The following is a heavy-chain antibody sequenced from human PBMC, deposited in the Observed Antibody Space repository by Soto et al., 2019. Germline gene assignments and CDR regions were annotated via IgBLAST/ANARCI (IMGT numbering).Heavy chain of an antibody. CDR1: GFNFNNAW. CDR2: IKTKTYGRTT. CDR3: IHGSGWYDY. D-gene: IGHD6-19*01. Sequence: PGGSLRLSCAASGFNFNNAWMSWVRQGPGKGMEWVGIIKTKTYGRTTDYSAPAKGRFTISRDDSKNTLYLQLNSLKIEDTAVYYCIHGSGWYDYWGQGTLVTV. J-gene: IGHJ4*02. V-gene: IGHV3-15*01.